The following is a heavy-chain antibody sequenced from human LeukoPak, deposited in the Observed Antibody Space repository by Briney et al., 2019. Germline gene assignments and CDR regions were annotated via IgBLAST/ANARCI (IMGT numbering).Heavy chain of an antibody. D-gene: IGHD2-2*01. CDR1: GFTFSSYS. Sequence: PGGSLRLSCAASGFTFSSYSMTWVRQAPGKGLEWVSSFTSGSRSIYYADSVKGRFTISRDNAKKSLYLQMNSLRAEDTAVYYCARVVTAAWDWFDPWGQGTLVTVSS. V-gene: IGHV3-21*01. CDR2: FTSGSRSI. J-gene: IGHJ5*02. CDR3: ARVVTAAWDWFDP.